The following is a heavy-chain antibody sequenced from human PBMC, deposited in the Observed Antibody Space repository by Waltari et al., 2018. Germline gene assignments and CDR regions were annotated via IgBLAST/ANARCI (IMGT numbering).Heavy chain of an antibody. CDR1: GFSLSTSVVG. CDR3: ANYMVRGVIISYFDY. Sequence: QITLKESGPTLVKPTLTLTLTCTFSGFSLSTSVVGVGWIRQPPGKALEWLALIYWNDDKRYSPSLKSRLTITKDTSKNQVVLTMTNMDPVDTATYYCANYMVRGVIISYFDYWGQGTLVTVSS. V-gene: IGHV2-5*01. J-gene: IGHJ4*02. D-gene: IGHD3-10*01. CDR2: IYWNDDK.